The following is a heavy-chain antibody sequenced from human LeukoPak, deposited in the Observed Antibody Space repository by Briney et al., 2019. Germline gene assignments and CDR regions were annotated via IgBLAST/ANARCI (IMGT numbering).Heavy chain of an antibody. CDR2: IGIDSGNT. CDR3: ARDHNYAFDN. CDR1: GFPFIEYS. V-gene: IGHV3-48*01. D-gene: IGHD1-1*01. Sequence: GGSLRLSCSASGFPFIEYSMNWVRQVPGKGLEWISYIGIDSGNTKYADSVRGRFTVSADKAKNSLYLQMNSLRVEDTAVYYCARDHNYAFDNWGQGTLVSVAS. J-gene: IGHJ4*02.